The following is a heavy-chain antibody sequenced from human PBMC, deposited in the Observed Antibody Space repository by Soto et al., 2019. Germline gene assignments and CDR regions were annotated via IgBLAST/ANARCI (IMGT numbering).Heavy chain of an antibody. J-gene: IGHJ4*02. V-gene: IGHV3-23*01. CDR2: ISGSGSST. CDR1: GFTFSSDA. CDR3: AKSLIYDFWSGYSETGIVGATVPYFDY. D-gene: IGHD3-3*01. Sequence: PGGSLRLSCAASGFTFSSDAMSWVRQAPGKGLEGVSAISGSGSSTYYADSVKGRFTISRDNSKNTLYLQMNSLRAEDTAVYYCAKSLIYDFWSGYSETGIVGATVPYFDYWGQGTLVTVSS.